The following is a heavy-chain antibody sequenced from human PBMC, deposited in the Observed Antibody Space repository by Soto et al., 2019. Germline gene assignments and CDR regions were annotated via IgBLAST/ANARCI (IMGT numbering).Heavy chain of an antibody. Sequence: TETLSLTSTVPDGPIRSYCWSWIRQPPGKGLEWIGYIYDSGNTDYNPSLKSRVTISVDTSKNQFSLKLSAVTTADTAVYYGARGGGKYFFLIIGHSTRSMDFWGQGIMLTGS. V-gene: IGHV4-59*01. D-gene: IGHD3-16*01. J-gene: IGHJ6*02. CDR3: ARGGGKYFFLIIGHSTRSMDF. CDR1: DGPIRSYC. CDR2: IYDSGNT.